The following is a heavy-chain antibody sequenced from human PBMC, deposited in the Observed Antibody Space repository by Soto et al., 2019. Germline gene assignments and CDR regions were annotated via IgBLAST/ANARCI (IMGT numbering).Heavy chain of an antibody. CDR1: ASSFSTYW. D-gene: IGHD6-19*01. CDR2: IYPGDSDT. J-gene: IGHJ4*02. V-gene: IGHV5-51*01. CDR3: ARHPKYSSGWVYFDY. Sequence: GESLKISCKGSASSFSTYWIAWVRQMPGKGLEWMGIIYPGDSDTRYSPSFQGQVTISADKSISTAYLQWSSLKASDTAIYYCARHPKYSSGWVYFDYWGQGTLVTVSS.